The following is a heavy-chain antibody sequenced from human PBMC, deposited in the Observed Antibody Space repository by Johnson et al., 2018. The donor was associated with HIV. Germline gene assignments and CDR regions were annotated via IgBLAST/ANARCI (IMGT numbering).Heavy chain of an antibody. V-gene: IGHV3-13*01. J-gene: IGHJ3*02. CDR3: ARDRGYDAFDI. CDR1: GFTFSSYD. CDR2: IGTAGDT. Sequence: VQLVESGGGLVQPGGSLRLSCAASGFTFSSYDMHWVRQATGKGLDWVSAIGTAGDTYYPVSVKGRFTISSDNARNSLYLQMNSLRAEDTAVYFCARDRGYDAFDIWGQGTMVTVSS. D-gene: IGHD3-22*01.